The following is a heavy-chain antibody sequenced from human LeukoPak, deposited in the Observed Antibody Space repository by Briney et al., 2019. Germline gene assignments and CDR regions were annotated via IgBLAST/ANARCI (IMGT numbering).Heavy chain of an antibody. V-gene: IGHV4-30-2*01. CDR1: GGSISSGGYS. Sequence: PSETLSLTCAVSGGSISSGGYSWSWIRQPPGKGLEWIGYIYHSGSTYYNPSLKSRVTISVDRSKNQFSLKLSSVTAADTAVYYCARLRFLEWAFDYWGQGTLVTVSS. J-gene: IGHJ4*02. CDR3: ARLRFLEWAFDY. CDR2: IYHSGST. D-gene: IGHD3-3*01.